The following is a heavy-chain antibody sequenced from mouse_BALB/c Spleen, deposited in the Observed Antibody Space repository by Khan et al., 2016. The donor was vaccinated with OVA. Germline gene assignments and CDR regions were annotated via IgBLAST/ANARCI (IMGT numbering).Heavy chain of an antibody. CDR3: VRRGYGNYWFAY. V-gene: IGHV14-1*02. J-gene: IGHJ3*01. Sequence: VQLKESGAELVRPGALVKLSCKASGFTIKDYYMYWVKQRPEEGLEWIGWIDPENGNTVYDPKFQGKASITADTPSNTAYLQLSSLTSEDTAVLYCVRRGYGNYWFAYWGQGTLVTVSA. CDR2: IDPENGNT. D-gene: IGHD2-1*01. CDR1: GFTIKDYY.